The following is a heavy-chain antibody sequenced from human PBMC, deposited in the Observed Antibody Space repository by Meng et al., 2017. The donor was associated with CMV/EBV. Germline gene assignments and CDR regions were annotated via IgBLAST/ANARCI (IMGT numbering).Heavy chain of an antibody. CDR2: ISYDGSNK. Sequence: GESLKISCAASGFTFSSYAMHWVRQAPGKGLEWVAVISYDGSNKYYADSVKGRFTISRDNSKNTLYLQMNSLRAEDTAVYYCAKGGEGYSYGYDYWGQGTLVTVSS. V-gene: IGHV3-30*04. CDR1: GFTFSSYA. CDR3: AKGGEGYSYGYDY. J-gene: IGHJ4*02. D-gene: IGHD5-18*01.